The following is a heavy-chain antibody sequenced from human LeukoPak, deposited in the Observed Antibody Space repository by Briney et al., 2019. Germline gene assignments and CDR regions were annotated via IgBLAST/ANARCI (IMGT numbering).Heavy chain of an antibody. CDR2: IYTSGST. Sequence: SETLSLTCTVSGGSISSSSYYWGWIRQPPGRGGEWIGRIYTSGSTNYNPSLKSPVTMSVDTSKNQFSLKLSSVTAADTAVYYCAREGYSSSWPFDYWGQGTLVTVSS. D-gene: IGHD6-13*01. J-gene: IGHJ4*02. CDR3: AREGYSSSWPFDY. CDR1: GGSISSSSYY. V-gene: IGHV4-39*07.